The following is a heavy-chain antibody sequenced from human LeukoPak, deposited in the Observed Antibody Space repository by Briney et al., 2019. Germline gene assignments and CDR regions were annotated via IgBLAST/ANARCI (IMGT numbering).Heavy chain of an antibody. V-gene: IGHV3-30*02. J-gene: IGHJ4*02. Sequence: PGRSLRLSCAASGFTFSSYGMHWVRQAPGKGLEWVAFIRYDGSNKYYADSVKGRFTISRDNSKNTLYLQMNSLRAEGTAVYYCAKDNSPGIAAAGDYWGQGTLVTVSS. CDR2: IRYDGSNK. CDR3: AKDNSPGIAAAGDY. D-gene: IGHD6-13*01. CDR1: GFTFSSYG.